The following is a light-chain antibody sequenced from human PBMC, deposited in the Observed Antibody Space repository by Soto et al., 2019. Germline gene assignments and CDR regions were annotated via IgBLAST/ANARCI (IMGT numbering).Light chain of an antibody. V-gene: IGLV1-44*01. Sequence: QSVLTQPPSASGTTGRRVTISCSGGRSNIGNNAVSWYQQFPGTAPKLLIYNNNQRPSGVPDRFSGSKSGTSASLAISGLQSEDEADHYCATWDDSLNARGVFGGGTKLTVL. J-gene: IGLJ3*02. CDR2: NNN. CDR1: RSNIGNNA. CDR3: ATWDDSLNARGV.